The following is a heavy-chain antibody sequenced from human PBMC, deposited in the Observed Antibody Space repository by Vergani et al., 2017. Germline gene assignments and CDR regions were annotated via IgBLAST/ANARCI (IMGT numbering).Heavy chain of an antibody. V-gene: IGHV3-21*01. CDR3: ARDPSXITMIVVVINEFDY. J-gene: IGHJ4*02. CDR2: ISSSSSYI. Sequence: EVQLVESGGGLVKPGGSLRLSCAASGFTFSSYSMNWVRQAPGKGLEWVSSISSSSSYIYYADSVKGRFTISRDNAKNSLYLQMNSLRAEDTAVYYCARDPSXITMIVVVINEFDYWGQGTLVTVSS. CDR1: GFTFSSYS. D-gene: IGHD3-22*01.